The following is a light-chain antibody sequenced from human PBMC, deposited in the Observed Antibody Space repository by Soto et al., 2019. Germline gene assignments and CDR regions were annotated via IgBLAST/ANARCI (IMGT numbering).Light chain of an antibody. CDR1: QSISSW. Sequence: DIQMTQSHSTLSASVGDRVTITCRASQSISSWLAWYQQKPGKAPKLLIYKASSLESGVPSRFSGSGSGTEFTLTISSLQPDDFATYDCQQYNSYWTFGQGTKVAI. CDR3: QQYNSYWT. V-gene: IGKV1-5*03. J-gene: IGKJ1*01. CDR2: KAS.